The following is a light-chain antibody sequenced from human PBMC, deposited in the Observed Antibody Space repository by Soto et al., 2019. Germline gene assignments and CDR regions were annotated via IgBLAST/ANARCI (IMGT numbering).Light chain of an antibody. V-gene: IGKV3-11*01. J-gene: IGKJ5*01. CDR2: DAS. Sequence: EIVLTQSPATLSLSPGERATLSCRASQSVDSYLAWYQQKPGQAPRLLIYDASNRATGIPARFSGSESETGFTLTISSLEPEDFAVYYCQQRRSWPITVGQGTRLEIK. CDR1: QSVDSY. CDR3: QQRRSWPIT.